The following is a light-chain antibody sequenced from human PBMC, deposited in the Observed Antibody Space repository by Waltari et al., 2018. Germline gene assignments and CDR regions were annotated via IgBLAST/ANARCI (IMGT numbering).Light chain of an antibody. J-gene: IGLJ1*01. V-gene: IGLV2-14*01. CDR2: DVS. CDR1: SSDVGGYNY. Sequence: QSALTQPASVSGSPGQSITISCTGTSSDVGGYNYVSWYQQHPGKAPKLMIYDVSKRPSGVCNRFAGSKSGNTASLTISGLQAEDEADYYCSSYTSSSPYVFGTGTKVTVL. CDR3: SSYTSSSPYV.